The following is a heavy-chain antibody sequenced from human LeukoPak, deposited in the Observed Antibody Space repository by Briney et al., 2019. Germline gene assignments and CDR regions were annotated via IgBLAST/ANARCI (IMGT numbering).Heavy chain of an antibody. CDR2: IYYSGST. CDR3: ARDYSNSATGFDP. V-gene: IGHV4-59*01. D-gene: IGHD4-11*01. J-gene: IGHJ5*02. CDR1: GASISSYY. Sequence: SETLSLTCTVSGASISSYYWSWIRQPPGKGLEWIGYIYYSGSTNYNPSLKSRVTISVDTSKNQFSLKLSSVTAADTAVYYCARDYSNSATGFDPWGQGTLVTVSS.